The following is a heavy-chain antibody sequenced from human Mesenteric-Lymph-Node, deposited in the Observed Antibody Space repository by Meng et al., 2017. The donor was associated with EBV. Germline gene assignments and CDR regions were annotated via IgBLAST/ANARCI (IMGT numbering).Heavy chain of an antibody. D-gene: IGHD3-10*01. V-gene: IGHV2-5*02. CDR2: IYWDDDR. CDR1: GFSLSANRVG. Sequence: QITWKECGPTLVRPTHTCTLTCAFSGFSLSANRVGVCWIRQPPGKALVWLALIYWDDDRRYSPSLKSRLTITKDTSKDEVVLTMTNMDPVDPATYFCAHLVQGLMLFDYWSQGTLVTVSS. CDR3: AHLVQGLMLFDY. J-gene: IGHJ4*01.